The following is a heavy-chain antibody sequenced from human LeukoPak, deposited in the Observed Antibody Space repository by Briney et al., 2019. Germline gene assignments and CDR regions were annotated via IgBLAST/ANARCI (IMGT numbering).Heavy chain of an antibody. V-gene: IGHV3-7*01. Sequence: TGGSLRLSCAASGFTFTDYWMTWVRQVPGKGLEWVANIHKAGTESYYVDSVKGRFAISRDNAKNSLYLQLSSLRVDDTAVYYCARVGTWELQRVFDYWGREPWSPSLQ. CDR3: ARVGTWELQRVFDY. CDR1: GFTFTDYW. J-gene: IGHJ4*02. CDR2: IHKAGTES. D-gene: IGHD1-26*01.